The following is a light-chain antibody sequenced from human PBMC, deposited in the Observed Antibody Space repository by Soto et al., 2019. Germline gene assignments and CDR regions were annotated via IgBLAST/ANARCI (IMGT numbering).Light chain of an antibody. CDR3: CSFAGLNTLL. Sequence: QSVLTQPASVSGSPGQSITISCTGTSSDVGSYNLVSWYQQHPGKAPKLMIYEGSKRPSGVSNRFSGSKSGNTASLTISGLQAEDEADYYCCSFAGLNTLLFGGGTK. V-gene: IGLV2-23*01. CDR2: EGS. CDR1: SSDVGSYNL. J-gene: IGLJ2*01.